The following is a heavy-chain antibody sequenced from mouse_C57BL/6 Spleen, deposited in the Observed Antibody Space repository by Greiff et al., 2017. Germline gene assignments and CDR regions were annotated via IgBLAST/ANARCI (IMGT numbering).Heavy chain of an antibody. D-gene: IGHD1-1*01. CDR1: GYTFTDYN. CDR3: AREDSYYYGSSPFAMDY. CDR2: INPNNGGT. J-gene: IGHJ4*01. V-gene: IGHV1-18*01. Sequence: EVKLMESGPELVKPGASVKIPCKASGYTFTDYNMDWVKQSNGKSLEWIGDINPNNGGTIYNQKFKGKATLTVDKSSSTAYMELRSLTSEDTAVYYCAREDSYYYGSSPFAMDYWGQGTSVTVSS.